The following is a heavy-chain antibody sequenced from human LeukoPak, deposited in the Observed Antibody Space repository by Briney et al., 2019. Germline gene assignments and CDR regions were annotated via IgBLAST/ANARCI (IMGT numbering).Heavy chain of an antibody. CDR3: ARDTDTAMVKYYYYYGMDV. CDR2: ISGSGGST. V-gene: IGHV3-23*01. Sequence: GGSLRLSCAASGFTFSSYAMGWVRQAPGKGLEWVSGISGSGGSTYYADSVKGRFTISRDNSKNTLYLQMNSLRAEDTAVYYCARDTDTAMVKYYYYYGMDVWGRGTTVTVSS. D-gene: IGHD5-18*01. CDR1: GFTFSSYA. J-gene: IGHJ6*02.